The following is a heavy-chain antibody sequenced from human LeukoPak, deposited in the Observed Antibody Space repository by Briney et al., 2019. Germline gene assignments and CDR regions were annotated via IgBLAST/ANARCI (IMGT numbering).Heavy chain of an antibody. Sequence: SETLSLTCTVSGGSISSYYWSWIRQPPGKGLEWIGYIYYSGSTNYNPSLKSRVTISVDTSKNQFSLKLSSVTAADTAVYYCARGELITTWGLDPWGQGTLVTVSS. CDR1: GGSISSYY. CDR3: ARGELITTWGLDP. V-gene: IGHV4-59*01. D-gene: IGHD3-22*01. CDR2: IYYSGST. J-gene: IGHJ5*02.